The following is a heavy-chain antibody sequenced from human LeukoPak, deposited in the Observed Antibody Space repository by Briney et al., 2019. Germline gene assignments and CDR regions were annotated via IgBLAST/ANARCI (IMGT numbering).Heavy chain of an antibody. CDR3: ARAARMISDAFDI. D-gene: IGHD3-22*01. J-gene: IGHJ3*02. CDR1: GGSISSGSYY. Sequence: PSETLSLTCTVSGGSISSGSYYWSWIRQPAGKGLEWIGRIYTSGSTNYNPFLKSRVTISVDTSKNQFSLKLSSVTAADTAVYYCARAARMISDAFDIWGQGTMVTVSS. V-gene: IGHV4-61*02. CDR2: IYTSGST.